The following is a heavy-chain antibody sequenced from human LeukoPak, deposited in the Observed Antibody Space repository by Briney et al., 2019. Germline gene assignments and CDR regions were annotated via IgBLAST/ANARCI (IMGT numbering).Heavy chain of an antibody. CDR2: ISSSGGTM. V-gene: IGHV3-11*04. CDR1: GFTFSDYY. D-gene: IGHD3-10*01. Sequence: GGSLRLSCAASGFTFSDYYMSWIRQAPGNGLEWVSYISSSGGTMYYADSVKGRFTISRDNAKKSLSLQMNSLRAEDTAVYYCASDNGGLYQSRDYYYMDVWGKGTTVTVSS. J-gene: IGHJ6*03. CDR3: ASDNGGLYQSRDYYYMDV.